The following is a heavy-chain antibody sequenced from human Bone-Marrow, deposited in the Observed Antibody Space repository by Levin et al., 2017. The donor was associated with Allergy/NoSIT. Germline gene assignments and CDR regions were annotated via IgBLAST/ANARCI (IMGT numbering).Heavy chain of an antibody. CDR1: GDRFTSNW. CDR3: ARGASTSFGGDWFAP. Sequence: GESLKISCKVSGDRFTSNWINWVRQRPGKGLEWMGGIDPRDSKTNYSPSFEGHVTISTDMSLSTAFLQWRSLKASDTATYYCARGASTSFGGDWFAPWGQGALITVSS. V-gene: IGHV5-10-1*01. CDR2: IDPRDSKT. J-gene: IGHJ5*02. D-gene: IGHD2-2*01.